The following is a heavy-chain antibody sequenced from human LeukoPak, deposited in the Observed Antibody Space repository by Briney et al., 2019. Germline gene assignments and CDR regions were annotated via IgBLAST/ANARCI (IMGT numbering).Heavy chain of an antibody. CDR3: AKGGGSGWFPFDY. J-gene: IGHJ4*02. V-gene: IGHV1-2*02. CDR1: GYTFTGYY. CDR2: INPNSGGT. D-gene: IGHD6-19*01. Sequence: ASVKASCKASGYTFTGYYMHWVRQAPGQGLEWMGWINPNSGGTNYAQKFQGRVTMTRDTSISTAYMELSRLRSDDTAVYYCAKGGGSGWFPFDYWGQGTLVTVSS.